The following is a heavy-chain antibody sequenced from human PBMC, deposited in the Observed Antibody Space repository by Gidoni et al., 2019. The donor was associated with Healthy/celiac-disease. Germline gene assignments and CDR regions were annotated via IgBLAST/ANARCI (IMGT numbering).Heavy chain of an antibody. D-gene: IGHD5-12*01. CDR1: GFTFSIYS. Sequence: EVQLVESGGGLVKPGGSLRLSCAAPGFTFSIYSMNWVRQAPGKGLEWVSSISSSSSYIYYADSVKGRFTISRDNAKNSLYLQMNSLRAEDTAVYYCASVSNSGYDRGHKFDPWGQGTLVTVSS. CDR3: ASVSNSGYDRGHKFDP. V-gene: IGHV3-21*01. J-gene: IGHJ5*02. CDR2: ISSSSSYI.